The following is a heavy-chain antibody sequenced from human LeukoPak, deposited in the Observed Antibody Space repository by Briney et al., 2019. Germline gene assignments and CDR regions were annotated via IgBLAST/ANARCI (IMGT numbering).Heavy chain of an antibody. CDR1: GYTFTSYD. CDR3: ARESSSSWYPNWFDP. V-gene: IGHV1-8*01. Sequence: ASVKVSCKASGYTFTSYDINWVRQATGQGLEWMGWMNPNSGNTGYAQKFQGRVTMTRNTSISTAYMELRSLRSDDTAVYYCARESSSSWYPNWFDPWGEGTLVTVSS. J-gene: IGHJ5*02. CDR2: MNPNSGNT. D-gene: IGHD6-13*01.